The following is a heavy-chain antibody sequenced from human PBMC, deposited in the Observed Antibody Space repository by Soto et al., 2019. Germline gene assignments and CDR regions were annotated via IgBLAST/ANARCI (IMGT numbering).Heavy chain of an antibody. CDR2: IHAGNGNT. J-gene: IGHJ6*02. D-gene: IGHD2-2*01. Sequence: ASVKVSCKASGYTFTTYSMHWVRQAPGQRLEWMGWIHAGNGNTEHSQKFQGRVTITRDTSASTAYLELGSLRSEDTAGYYCARAACSSTSCYNYYAYGMDVWG. CDR1: GYTFTTYS. CDR3: ARAACSSTSCYNYYAYGMDV. V-gene: IGHV1-3*01.